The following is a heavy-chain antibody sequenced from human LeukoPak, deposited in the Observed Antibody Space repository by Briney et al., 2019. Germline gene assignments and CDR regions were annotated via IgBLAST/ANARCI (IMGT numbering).Heavy chain of an antibody. Sequence: GGSLRLSYAASGFTFSSYAMSWVRQAPGKGLEWVSAISGSGGSTYYADSVKGRFTISRDNSKNTLYLQMNSLRAEDTAVYYCANFKGWILNWFDPWGQGTLVTVSS. CDR2: ISGSGGST. J-gene: IGHJ5*02. CDR3: ANFKGWILNWFDP. D-gene: IGHD2-2*03. CDR1: GFTFSSYA. V-gene: IGHV3-23*01.